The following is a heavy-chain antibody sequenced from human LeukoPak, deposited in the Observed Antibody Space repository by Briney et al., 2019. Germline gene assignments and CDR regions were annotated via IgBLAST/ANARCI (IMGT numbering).Heavy chain of an antibody. Sequence: GSLRLSCAASGFTFSSYWMHWVRQAPGKGLVWVSRINSDGSSTSYADSVKGRFTISRDNSKNTLYLQMNSLRAEDTAVYYCASTLAQQLVRGYFQHWGQGTLVTVSS. CDR3: ASTLAQQLVRGYFQH. CDR2: INSDGSST. V-gene: IGHV3-74*01. CDR1: GFTFSSYW. D-gene: IGHD6-13*01. J-gene: IGHJ1*01.